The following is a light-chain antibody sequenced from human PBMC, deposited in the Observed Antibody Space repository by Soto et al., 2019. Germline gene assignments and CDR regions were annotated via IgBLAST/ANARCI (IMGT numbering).Light chain of an antibody. V-gene: IGKV1-9*01. CDR1: QGISNY. J-gene: IGKJ5*01. CDR2: AAS. CDR3: QQFNSYPIA. Sequence: DMQLTQSPPSLSAYVGDRITIARRASQGISNYLAWYQQKQGELPKLVIYAASILQSGVPSRFSGSGSGTELTITISSLQPEDFETYYCQQFNSYPIAFGQGTRLEIK.